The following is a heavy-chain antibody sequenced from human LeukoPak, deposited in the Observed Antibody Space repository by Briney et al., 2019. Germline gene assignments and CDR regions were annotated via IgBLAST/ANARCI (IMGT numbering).Heavy chain of an antibody. J-gene: IGHJ4*02. CDR1: GFSFSNYI. Sequence: PGGSLRLSCAASGFSFSNYIMNWVRQAPGKGLEWVAVISYDGSNKYYADSVKGRFTISRDNSKNTLYLQMNSLRAEDTAVYYCAKDPHPSGWYMDYWGQGTLVTVSS. V-gene: IGHV3-30*18. D-gene: IGHD6-19*01. CDR3: AKDPHPSGWYMDY. CDR2: ISYDGSNK.